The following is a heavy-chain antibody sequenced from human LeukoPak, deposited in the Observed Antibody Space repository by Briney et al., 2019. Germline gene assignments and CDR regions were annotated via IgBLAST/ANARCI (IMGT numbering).Heavy chain of an antibody. V-gene: IGHV4-39*01. CDR2: IYYSGST. CDR3: ARRPYSSSSGRMHYFDY. CDR1: GGSISSSSYY. Sequence: SETLSLTCIVSGGSISSSSYYWGWIRQPPGKGLEWIGSIYYSGSTYYNPSLKSRVTISVDTSKNQSSLKLSSVTAADTAVYYCARRPYSSSSGRMHYFDYWGQGTLVTVSS. J-gene: IGHJ4*02. D-gene: IGHD6-6*01.